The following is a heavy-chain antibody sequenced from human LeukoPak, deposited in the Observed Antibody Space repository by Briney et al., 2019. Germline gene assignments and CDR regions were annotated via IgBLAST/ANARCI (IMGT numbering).Heavy chain of an antibody. Sequence: GASVKVSCKASGYTFTSYGISWVRQAPGQGLEWMGWISAYNGNTNYAQKLQGRVTMTTDTSTSTAYMELRSLRSDDTAVYYCARSVRSSSWLDYYYYYYMDVWGKGTTVTVSS. CDR1: GYTFTSYG. CDR2: ISAYNGNT. V-gene: IGHV1-18*01. D-gene: IGHD6-13*01. J-gene: IGHJ6*03. CDR3: ARSVRSSSWLDYYYYYYMDV.